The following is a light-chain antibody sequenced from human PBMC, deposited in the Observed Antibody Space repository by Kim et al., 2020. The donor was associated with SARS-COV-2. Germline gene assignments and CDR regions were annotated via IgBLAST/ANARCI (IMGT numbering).Light chain of an antibody. Sequence: LSPGERATLSCRASQSVSRGYLAWYQQKPGQAPGLLIYTTSNRATGIPDRFSGSGSGTDFTLTISRLEPEDFAVYYCQQYDKAPRTFGQGTKLEI. CDR1: QSVSRGY. CDR3: QQYDKAPRT. V-gene: IGKV3-20*01. CDR2: TTS. J-gene: IGKJ1*01.